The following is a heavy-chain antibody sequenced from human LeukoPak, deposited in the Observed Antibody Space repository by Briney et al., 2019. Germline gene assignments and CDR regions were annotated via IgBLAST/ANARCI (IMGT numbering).Heavy chain of an antibody. CDR3: ARHAGWFDP. V-gene: IGHV4-59*08. CDR1: GGSISSYY. Sequence: SETLSLTCTVSGGSISSYYWGWIRQPPGKGLEWIGEIYHSGSTNYNPSLKSRVIISVDKSKNQFSLKLSSVTAADTAVYYCARHAGWFDPWGQGTLVTVSS. CDR2: IYHSGST. J-gene: IGHJ5*02.